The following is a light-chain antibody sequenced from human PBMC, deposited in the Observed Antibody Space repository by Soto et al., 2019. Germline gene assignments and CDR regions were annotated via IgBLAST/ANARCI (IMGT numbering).Light chain of an antibody. CDR1: QSVSSN. J-gene: IGKJ1*01. Sequence: EIVMTQSPATLYVSPGERATLSCRASQSVSSNLAWYQQKPGQAPRRLIYGASTRATGIPARFSGSGSGTEFTLTISSLQSEDFAVYYCQQYNNWPPWTFGQGTKVEIQ. CDR3: QQYNNWPPWT. V-gene: IGKV3-15*01. CDR2: GAS.